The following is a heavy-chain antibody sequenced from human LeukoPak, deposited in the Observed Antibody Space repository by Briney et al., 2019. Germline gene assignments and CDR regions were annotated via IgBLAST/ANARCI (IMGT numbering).Heavy chain of an antibody. J-gene: IGHJ5*02. CDR3: ARDRVRSGGDDWFDP. Sequence: ASVTVSFKSSVYTFTGYYMHWVRQAPGQGLAWMGWINPNSGGTNYAQKFQGRVTMTRDTSISTAYMELSRLRSDDTAVYYCARDRVRSGGDDWFDPWGQGTLVTVSS. D-gene: IGHD3-22*01. CDR2: INPNSGGT. V-gene: IGHV1-2*02. CDR1: VYTFTGYY.